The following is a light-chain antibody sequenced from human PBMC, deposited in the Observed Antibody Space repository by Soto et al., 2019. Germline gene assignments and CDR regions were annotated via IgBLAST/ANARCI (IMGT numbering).Light chain of an antibody. CDR1: GSDVSGYNF. CDR2: DVN. J-gene: IGLJ1*01. V-gene: IGLV2-14*03. CDR3: SSYRSGDTLV. Sequence: QSVLTQPASVSGSPGQSITISCTGTGSDVSGYNFVSWYQHHPGKAPKLMIYDVNNRPSGVSNRFSGSKSGNTASLTISGLQAEDEADYYCSSYRSGDTLVFGTGTRSPS.